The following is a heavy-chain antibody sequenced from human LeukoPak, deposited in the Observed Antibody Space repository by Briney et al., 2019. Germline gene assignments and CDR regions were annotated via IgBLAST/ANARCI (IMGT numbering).Heavy chain of an antibody. Sequence: WGSLRLSCAASGVPFSSDSMNWVRQAPVKGLELVSSISSSSSYIYYAVPVKCRFTISRDNAKNSLYLQMNSLRAEYTAVYYCAGRPYGEYGGYFDYWGQGTLVTVSS. CDR2: ISSSSSYI. V-gene: IGHV3-21*01. CDR3: AGRPYGEYGGYFDY. CDR1: GVPFSSDS. J-gene: IGHJ4*02. D-gene: IGHD4-17*01.